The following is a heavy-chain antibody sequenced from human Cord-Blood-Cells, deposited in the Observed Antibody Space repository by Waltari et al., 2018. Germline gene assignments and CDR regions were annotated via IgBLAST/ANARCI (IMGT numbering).Heavy chain of an antibody. V-gene: IGHV3-23*01. CDR1: GFTFSSYA. Sequence: EVQLLESGGGLVQPGGSLRLSCAASGFTFSSYAMSWVRQPPGKGLEWVSAISGSGGSTYYADSVKGRFTISRDNSKNTLYLQMNSLRAEDTAVYYCAKLAIFGVVHSNWFDPWGQGTLVTVSS. CDR3: AKLAIFGVVHSNWFDP. D-gene: IGHD3-3*01. J-gene: IGHJ5*02. CDR2: ISGSGGST.